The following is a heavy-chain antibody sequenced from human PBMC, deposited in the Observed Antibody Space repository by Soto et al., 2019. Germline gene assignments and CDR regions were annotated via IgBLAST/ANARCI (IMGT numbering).Heavy chain of an antibody. D-gene: IGHD2-2*01. V-gene: IGHV4-39*01. CDR2: IYYSGST. Sequence: QLQLQESGPGLVKPSETLSLTCTVSGGSISSRSYYWGWIRQPPGKGLEWIGSIYYSGSTYYNPSLKSRVTISVDTSKNQFSLKLSSVTAADTAVYYRASRIQPGYYYYGMDVWGQGTTVTVSS. J-gene: IGHJ6*02. CDR1: GGSISSRSYY. CDR3: ASRIQPGYYYYGMDV.